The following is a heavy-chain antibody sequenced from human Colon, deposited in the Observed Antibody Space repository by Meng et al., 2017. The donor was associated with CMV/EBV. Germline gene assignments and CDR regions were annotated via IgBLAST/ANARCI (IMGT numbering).Heavy chain of an antibody. Sequence: QVQLVQSGAEVKRPGASVKISCKASGYTFTSYEITWVRQAPGQGREWMGYMSPYNGNTGYVQKFQGRVTMTRDTSISTAYMELSSLRSDDTAVYYCTRGQFFSDYWGQGTLVTVSS. CDR2: MSPYNGNT. J-gene: IGHJ4*02. CDR1: GYTFTSYE. V-gene: IGHV1-8*01. D-gene: IGHD6-19*01. CDR3: TRGQFFSDY.